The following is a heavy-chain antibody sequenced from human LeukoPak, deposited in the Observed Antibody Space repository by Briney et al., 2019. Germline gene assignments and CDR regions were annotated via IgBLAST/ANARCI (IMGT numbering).Heavy chain of an antibody. J-gene: IGHJ4*02. Sequence: PGWSLRLSCAASGLTFSSYWMNWVRQAPGKGLEWVANIKQDGSEKYYVDSVKGRFTISRDNAKNSLYLQMNSLRAEDTAVYYCASLYYDFWSGYRFFDYWGQGTLVTVSS. CDR2: IKQDGSEK. CDR1: GLTFSSYW. D-gene: IGHD3-3*01. CDR3: ASLYYDFWSGYRFFDY. V-gene: IGHV3-7*01.